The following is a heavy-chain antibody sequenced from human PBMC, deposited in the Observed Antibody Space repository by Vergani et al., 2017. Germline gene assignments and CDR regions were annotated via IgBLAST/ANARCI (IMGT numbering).Heavy chain of an antibody. D-gene: IGHD4-17*01. CDR2: MNPNSGNT. CDR3: ARCRETYGDYDYYFDY. CDR1: GYTFTSYD. Sequence: QVQLVQSGAEVKKPGASVKVSCKASGYTFTSYDINWVRQATGQGLEWMGWMNPNSGNTGYAQKFQGRVTMTRNTSISTAYMELSSLRSEDTAVYYCARCRETYGDYDYYFDYWGQGTLVTVSS. J-gene: IGHJ4*02. V-gene: IGHV1-8*01.